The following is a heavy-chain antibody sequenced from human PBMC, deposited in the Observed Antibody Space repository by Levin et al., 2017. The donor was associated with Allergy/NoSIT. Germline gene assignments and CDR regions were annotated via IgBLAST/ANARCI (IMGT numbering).Heavy chain of an antibody. Sequence: PGGSLRLSCAASGFTFSDHYMDWVRQAPGKGLEWVGRTRTKAKSYTTEYAASVKDRFTVSRDDSGKSLFLQMNRPKTDDTAVYYCARGATATTNYYYGLDVWGQGTTVTVSS. J-gene: IGHJ6*02. CDR2: TRTKAKSYTT. V-gene: IGHV3-72*01. D-gene: IGHD4-11*01. CDR1: GFTFSDHY. CDR3: ARGATATTNYYYGLDV.